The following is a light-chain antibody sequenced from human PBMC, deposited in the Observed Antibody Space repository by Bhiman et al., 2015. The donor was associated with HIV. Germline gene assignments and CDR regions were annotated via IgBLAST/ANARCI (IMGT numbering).Light chain of an antibody. J-gene: IGLJ1*01. CDR3: CSYTTSTTLCV. CDR1: SSDVGDYNS. Sequence: QSALTQPASVSGSPGQSITISCTGTSSDVGDYNSVSWYQQHPGKAPKLMIYDVSKRPSGVSNRFSGSKSGNTASLTISGLQAEDEADYYCCSYTTSTTLCVFGTGTKVPV. CDR2: DVS. V-gene: IGLV2-14*01.